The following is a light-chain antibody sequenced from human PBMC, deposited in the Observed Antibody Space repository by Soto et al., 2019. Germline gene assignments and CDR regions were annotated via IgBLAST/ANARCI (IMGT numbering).Light chain of an antibody. CDR3: QQRSNWLWT. J-gene: IGKJ1*01. V-gene: IGKV3-11*01. CDR2: DAS. Sequence: ESVLTQSQATLSLSPGERATLPCRASQSVSSYLAWYQQKPGQAPRLLIYDASNRATGIPARFSGSGSGTDFTLTISSLEPEDFAVYYCQQRSNWLWTFGQGTKVDIK. CDR1: QSVSSY.